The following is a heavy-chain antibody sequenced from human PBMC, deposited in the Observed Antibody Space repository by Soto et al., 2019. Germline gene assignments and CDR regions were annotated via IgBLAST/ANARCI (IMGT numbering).Heavy chain of an antibody. Sequence: GGSLRLSCAASGFTFSTYGMHWVRQAPGKGLEWVALISYDGSNKYYADSVKGRFTISRDNSKSTLYLQMNSLRAEDTALYYCAKGRSYYYYYGVDVWGQGTTVTVSS. J-gene: IGHJ6*02. CDR3: AKGRSYYYYYGVDV. CDR2: ISYDGSNK. CDR1: GFTFSTYG. V-gene: IGHV3-30*18.